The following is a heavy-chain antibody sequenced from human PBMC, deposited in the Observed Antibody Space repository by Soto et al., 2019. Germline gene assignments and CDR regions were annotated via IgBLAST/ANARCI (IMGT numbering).Heavy chain of an antibody. Sequence: GGSLRLSCAASGFPFSSYWMSWVRQAPGKGLQWVANINRDGGETYYVDSLKGRITISRDNAENSLYLQMNSLRDEDTAVYYCTRAPYGSGAYYYFDTWGQGTLVTVSS. D-gene: IGHD2-15*01. J-gene: IGHJ4*02. V-gene: IGHV3-7*03. CDR2: INRDGGET. CDR1: GFPFSSYW. CDR3: TRAPYGSGAYYYFDT.